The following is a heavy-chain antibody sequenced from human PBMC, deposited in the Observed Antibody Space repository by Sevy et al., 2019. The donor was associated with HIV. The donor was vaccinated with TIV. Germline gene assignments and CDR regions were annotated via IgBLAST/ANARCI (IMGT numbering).Heavy chain of an antibody. CDR1: GGSISSYY. V-gene: IGHV4-59*01. J-gene: IGHJ4*02. CDR2: IYYSGRT. CDR3: ARDKSDSSGYYKDY. D-gene: IGHD3-22*01. Sequence: SETLSLTCTVSGGSISSYYWSWIRQPPGKGLEWIGYIYYSGRTNYNPSLMSRVTISVDTSKNQFALKLSSVTAADTAVYYSARDKSDSSGYYKDYWGQGTLVTVSS.